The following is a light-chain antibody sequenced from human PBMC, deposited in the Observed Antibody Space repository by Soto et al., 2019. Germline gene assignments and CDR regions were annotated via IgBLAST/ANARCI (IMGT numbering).Light chain of an antibody. V-gene: IGKV2-28*01. CDR2: LGS. J-gene: IGKJ1*01. CDR1: QSLLHSNGYNY. CDR3: MQALQTPPWT. Sequence: DIVMTQSPLSLPVTPGEPASISCRSSQSLLHSNGYNYLDWYLQKPGQSPQLLIYLGSTRASGVPARFSGSGSGTDFTLKSSRVEAEDVGVYYCMQALQTPPWTFGPGTKVEIK.